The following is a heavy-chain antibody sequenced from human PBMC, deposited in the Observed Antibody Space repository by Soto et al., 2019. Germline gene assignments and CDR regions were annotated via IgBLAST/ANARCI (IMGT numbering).Heavy chain of an antibody. CDR1: EYKFTNYW. CDR3: ARTIAADYYYYMDV. V-gene: IGHV5-51*01. D-gene: IGHD6-13*01. J-gene: IGHJ6*03. CDR2: IYPGDSDT. Sequence: GESQKNSNKGSEYKFTNYWSGWVRQMPGKGLEWMGIIYPGDSDTRYSPSFQGQVTISADKSISTAYLQWSSLKASDTAMYYCARTIAADYYYYMDVWGKGTTVTVSS.